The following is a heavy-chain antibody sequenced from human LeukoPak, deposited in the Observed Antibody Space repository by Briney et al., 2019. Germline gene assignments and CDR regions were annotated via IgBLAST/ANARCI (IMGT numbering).Heavy chain of an antibody. V-gene: IGHV4-4*02. J-gene: IGHJ4*02. D-gene: IGHD3-3*01. CDR3: ARGNYDFWSGAYYFDY. CDR2: IYHSGST. CDR1: GGSISSSNW. Sequence: PSETLSLTCAVSGGSISSSNWWSWVRQPPGKGLEWIGEIYHSGSTNYNPSLKSRVTISVDKSKNQFSLKLSSVAAADTAVYYCARGNYDFWSGAYYFDYWGQGTLVTVSS.